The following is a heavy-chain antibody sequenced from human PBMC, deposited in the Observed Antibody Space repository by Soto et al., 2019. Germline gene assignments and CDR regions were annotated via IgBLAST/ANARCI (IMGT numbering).Heavy chain of an antibody. V-gene: IGHV3-33*01. J-gene: IGHJ4*02. CDR1: GFTFSSYG. Sequence: QVQLVESGGGVVQPGRSLRLSCAASGFTFSSYGMHWVRQAPGKGLEWVAVIWYDGSNKYYADSVKGRFTISRDNSKNTLYLQMNSLRAEDTAVYYCARRGRGSYCLDYWGQGTLVTVSS. D-gene: IGHD1-26*01. CDR2: IWYDGSNK. CDR3: ARRGRGSYCLDY.